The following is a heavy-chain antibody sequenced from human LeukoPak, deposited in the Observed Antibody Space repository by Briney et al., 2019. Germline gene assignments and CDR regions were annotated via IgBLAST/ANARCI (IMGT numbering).Heavy chain of an antibody. D-gene: IGHD3-22*01. CDR3: ASPSSGYYRVDY. CDR2: IYHSGST. J-gene: IGHJ4*02. V-gene: IGHV4-38-2*01. Sequence: SETLSLTCAVSGYSISSGYYWGWIRQPPGKGLEWIGSIYHSGSTYYNPSLKSRVTISVDTSKNQFSLKLSSVTAADTAVYYCASPSSGYYRVDYWGQGTLVTVSS. CDR1: GYSISSGYY.